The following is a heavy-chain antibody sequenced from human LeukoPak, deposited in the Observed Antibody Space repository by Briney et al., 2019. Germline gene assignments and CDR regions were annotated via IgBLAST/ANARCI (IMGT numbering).Heavy chain of an antibody. D-gene: IGHD2-2*01. J-gene: IGHJ6*02. CDR2: IDPSDSYT. V-gene: IGHV5-10-1*01. CDR3: ARAEDVVVPAARGENGMDV. Sequence: GESLQISCKGSGYSFTSYWIGWVRPMPGKGLEWMGRIDPSDSYTNYSPSFQGHVTISADKSISTAYLQWSSLKASDTAMYYCARAEDVVVPAARGENGMDVWGQGTTVTVSS. CDR1: GYSFTSYW.